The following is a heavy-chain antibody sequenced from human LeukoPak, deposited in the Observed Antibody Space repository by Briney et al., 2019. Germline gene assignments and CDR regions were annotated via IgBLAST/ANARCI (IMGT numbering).Heavy chain of an antibody. CDR3: ARKSGAYDY. V-gene: IGHV3-33*01. J-gene: IGHJ4*02. CDR1: GFTFSNYG. D-gene: IGHD6-25*01. Sequence: PGRSLRLSCAASGFTFSNYGMHWVRQAPGKRLEWVAVIWYDGINKYYADSVKGRFTISRDSSKNTVYLQMNSLRAEDTAVYYCARKSGAYDYWGQGTLVTVSS. CDR2: IWYDGINK.